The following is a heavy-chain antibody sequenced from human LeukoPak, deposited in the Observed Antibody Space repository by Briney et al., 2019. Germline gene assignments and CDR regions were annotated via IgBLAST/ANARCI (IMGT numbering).Heavy chain of an antibody. CDR2: ISGSGGST. D-gene: IGHD2-2*01. CDR3: AKDLVVPAADTLGVDY. Sequence: PGGSLRLSCAASGFTFSIYWMSWVRQAPGKGLEWVSAISGSGGSTYYADSVKGRFTISRDNSKNTLYLQMNSLRAEDTAVYYCAKDLVVPAADTLGVDYWGQGTLVTVSS. J-gene: IGHJ4*02. V-gene: IGHV3-23*01. CDR1: GFTFSIYW.